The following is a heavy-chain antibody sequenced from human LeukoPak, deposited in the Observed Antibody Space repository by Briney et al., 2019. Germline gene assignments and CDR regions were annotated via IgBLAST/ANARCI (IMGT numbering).Heavy chain of an antibody. Sequence: TGGSLRLSCAASGFTFSSYSMNWVRQAPGKGLEWVSYISSSSSTIYYADSVKGRFTISRDNAKNSLYLQMNSLGAEDTAVYYCARESADNWFDPWGQGTLVTVSS. CDR3: ARESADNWFDP. CDR2: ISSSSSTI. V-gene: IGHV3-48*04. J-gene: IGHJ5*02. CDR1: GFTFSSYS.